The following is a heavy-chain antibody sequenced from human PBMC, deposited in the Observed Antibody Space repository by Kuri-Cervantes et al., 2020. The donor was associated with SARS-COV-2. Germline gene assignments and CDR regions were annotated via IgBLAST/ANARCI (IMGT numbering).Heavy chain of an antibody. V-gene: IGHV1-24*01. D-gene: IGHD2-2*01. CDR3: ATGPVVPAATNWFDP. CDR2: FDPEDGET. CDR1: GYTFTSYG. J-gene: IGHJ5*02. Sequence: ASVKVSCKASGYTFTSYGISWVRQAPGKGLEWMGGFDPEDGETIYAQKFQGRVTMTEDTSTDTAYMELSSLRSEDTAVYYCATGPVVPAATNWFDPWGQGTLVTVSS.